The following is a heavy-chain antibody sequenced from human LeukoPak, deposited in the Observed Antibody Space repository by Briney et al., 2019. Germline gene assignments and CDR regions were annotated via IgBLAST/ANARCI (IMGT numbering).Heavy chain of an antibody. J-gene: IGHJ5*02. V-gene: IGHV1-2*02. CDR3: ARTGPGVWVRGVISWFDP. Sequence: GASVKVSCKASGYTFTGYYMHWERQAPGQGLEWMGWINPNSGGTNYAQKFQGRVTMTRDTSISTAYMELSRLRSDDTAVYYCARTGPGVWVRGVISWFDPWGQGTLVTVSS. CDR1: GYTFTGYY. CDR2: INPNSGGT. D-gene: IGHD3-10*01.